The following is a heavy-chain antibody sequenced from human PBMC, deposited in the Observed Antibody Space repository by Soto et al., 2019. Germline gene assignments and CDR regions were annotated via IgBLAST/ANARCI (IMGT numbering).Heavy chain of an antibody. Sequence: GGSLRLSCAASGFTLSKYWMHWVRQAPGQGLVWVSRINSDGTSTGYADSAKGRFTISRDSSQNTVYLQMNSLTAGDTALYYCAKATATGGGAFDICGQGTMVTVSS. CDR1: GFTLSKYW. J-gene: IGHJ3*02. CDR2: INSDGTST. V-gene: IGHV3-74*01. CDR3: AKATATGGGAFDI. D-gene: IGHD2-8*02.